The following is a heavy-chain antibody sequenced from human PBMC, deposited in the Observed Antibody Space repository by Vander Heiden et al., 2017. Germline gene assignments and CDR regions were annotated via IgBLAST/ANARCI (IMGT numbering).Heavy chain of an antibody. CDR3: ARVYSSSRTYYFDY. CDR1: GDTFSSYA. Sequence: QVQLVQSGAEVKKPVSSVKVSRKASGDTFSSYAISWVRQAPGQGLEWSGGIIPIFGTANYEQKFQGRVTITADESTSTAYMELSSLRSEDTAVYYCARVYSSSRTYYFDYWGQGTLVTVSS. V-gene: IGHV1-69*01. J-gene: IGHJ4*02. CDR2: IIPIFGTA. D-gene: IGHD6-13*01.